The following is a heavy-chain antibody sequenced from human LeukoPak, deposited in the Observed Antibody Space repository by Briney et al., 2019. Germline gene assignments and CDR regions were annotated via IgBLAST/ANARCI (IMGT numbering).Heavy chain of an antibody. Sequence: GGSLRLSCAASGFTFSSYWMHWVRQAPGKGLVWVSRINSDETNAIYVDSVKGRFTISRDNAKNTLYLQMNSLRAEDTAVYYCARDLHYCSGGSCYSNYYYNGVDGWGQGTTVTVSS. J-gene: IGHJ6*02. CDR1: GFTFSSYW. CDR3: ARDLHYCSGGSCYSNYYYNGVDG. CDR2: INSDETNA. D-gene: IGHD2-15*01. V-gene: IGHV3-74*01.